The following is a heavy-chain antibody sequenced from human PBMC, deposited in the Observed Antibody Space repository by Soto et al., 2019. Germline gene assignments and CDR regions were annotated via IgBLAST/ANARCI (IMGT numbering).Heavy chain of an antibody. CDR1: RFTFANYW. CDR2: VRPDGSDK. D-gene: IGHD3-16*02. J-gene: IGHJ4*02. Sequence: EVQLVESGGDLVQTGGSLRLSCAASRFTFANYWMSWVRQAPGKGLEWVGNVRPDGSDKYYVDSVKGRFTISRDNAKNELYRKTSRLRAEHTADYYCATGLYDSAWDNYRFTDFDIWGQGILVNVSS. V-gene: IGHV3-7*01. CDR3: ATGLYDSAWDNYRFTDFDI.